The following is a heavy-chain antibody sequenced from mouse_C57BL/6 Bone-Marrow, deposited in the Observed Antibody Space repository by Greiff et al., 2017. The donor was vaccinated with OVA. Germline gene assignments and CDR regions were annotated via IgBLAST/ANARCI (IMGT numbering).Heavy chain of an antibody. D-gene: IGHD3-2*02. Sequence: QVTLKVSGAELARPGASVKLSCKASGYTFTSYGISWVKQRTGQGLEWIGEIYPRSGNTYYNEKFKGKATLTADKSSSTAYMELRSLTSEDSAVYFCARRGRTAQAPFGYWGQGTTLTVSS. J-gene: IGHJ2*01. CDR1: GYTFTSYG. V-gene: IGHV1-81*01. CDR3: ARRGRTAQAPFGY. CDR2: IYPRSGNT.